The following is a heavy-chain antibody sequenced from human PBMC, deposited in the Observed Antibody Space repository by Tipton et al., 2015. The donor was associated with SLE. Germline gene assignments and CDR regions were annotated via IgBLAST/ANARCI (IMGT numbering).Heavy chain of an antibody. D-gene: IGHD2-21*01. J-gene: IGHJ3*02. CDR2: IIPIFGTA. Sequence: QLVQSGAEVKKPGSSVKVSCKASGGTFSSYAISWVRQAPGQGLEWMGGIIPIFGTANYAQKFQGRVTITTDESTSTAYMELSGLRSEDTAVYYCATLAYCGGDCYPPGSAQAFDIWGQGTMVTVSS. CDR1: GGTFSSYA. V-gene: IGHV1-69*05. CDR3: ATLAYCGGDCYPPGSAQAFDI.